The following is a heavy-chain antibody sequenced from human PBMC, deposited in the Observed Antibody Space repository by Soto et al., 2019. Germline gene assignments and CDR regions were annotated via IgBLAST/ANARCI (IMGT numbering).Heavy chain of an antibody. D-gene: IGHD3-10*02. J-gene: IGHJ5*02. CDR2: IYCDDDK. V-gene: IGHV2-5*02. CDR1: GLSLSTSGEA. Sequence: QITLKESGPTLVKPTQPLTLTCTFSGLSLSTSGEAVGWIRQPPGKALESLALIYCDDDKRYNPTLKTRLTITKDTSKNQVVLTLTNMDPVDTATYYCAHYVSTSPAGWFAPWGEGILVTVSS. CDR3: AHYVSTSPAGWFAP.